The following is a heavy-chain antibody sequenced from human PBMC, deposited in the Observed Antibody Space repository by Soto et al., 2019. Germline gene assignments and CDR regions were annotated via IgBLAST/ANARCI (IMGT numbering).Heavy chain of an antibody. J-gene: IGHJ4*02. V-gene: IGHV4-59*01. Sequence: PSETLSLTCTVSGGSIISYYWSWIRQPPGKGLEWIGYIFYSGSTNYNPSLKSRVTISVDTSKNQFSLKLSSVTAADTAVYYCSRRWGTSFDFWGQGTLVTVSS. CDR2: IFYSGST. CDR3: SRRWGTSFDF. CDR1: GGSIISYY. D-gene: IGHD7-27*01.